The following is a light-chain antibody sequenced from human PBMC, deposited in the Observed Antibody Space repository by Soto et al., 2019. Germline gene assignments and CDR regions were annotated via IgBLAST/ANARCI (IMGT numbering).Light chain of an antibody. CDR1: QSVSSSY. CDR2: GAS. J-gene: IGKJ2*01. Sequence: EIVLTQSPGTLSLSPGERATLSCRASQSVSSSYLAWYQQKPGQAPRLLIYGASSRATGIPDRFSGSGSGTDFTLTISRLEPEDFAVYYCQHYGSSPLYTFGLGTKLEIK. V-gene: IGKV3-20*01. CDR3: QHYGSSPLYT.